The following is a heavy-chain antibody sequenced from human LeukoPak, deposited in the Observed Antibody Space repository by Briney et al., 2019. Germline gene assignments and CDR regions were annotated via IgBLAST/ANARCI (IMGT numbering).Heavy chain of an antibody. J-gene: IGHJ3*02. V-gene: IGHV1-69*05. CDR2: IIPIFGTA. CDR3: ARRTVVTPSDAFDI. CDR1: GGTLSSYA. Sequence: GASVKVSCKASGGTLSSYAISWVRQAPGQGLEWMGGIIPIFGTANYAQKFQGRVTITTDESMSTAYMELSSLRSEDTAVYYCARRTVVTPSDAFDIWGQGTMVTVSS. D-gene: IGHD4-23*01.